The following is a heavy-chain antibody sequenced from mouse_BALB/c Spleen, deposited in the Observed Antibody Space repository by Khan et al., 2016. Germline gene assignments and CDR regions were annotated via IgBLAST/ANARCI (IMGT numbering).Heavy chain of an antibody. V-gene: IGHV14-3*02. CDR1: GCNIKDTY. CDR3: ASYYRYDLDY. Sequence: VQLQQSGAELVKPGASVKLSCTASGCNIKDTYMHWVKQRPEQGLEWIGRMDPANGNTKYDPKFQGKATITADTSSNTAYLQLSSLTSADTAVYYCASYYRYDLDYWGQGTTLTVSS. CDR2: MDPANGNT. D-gene: IGHD2-14*01. J-gene: IGHJ2*01.